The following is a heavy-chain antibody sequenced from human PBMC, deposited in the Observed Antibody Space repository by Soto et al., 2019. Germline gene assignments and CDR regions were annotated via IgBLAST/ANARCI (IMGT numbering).Heavy chain of an antibody. J-gene: IGHJ6*02. V-gene: IGHV1-8*01. CDR1: GYTFTSYD. CDR3: ARLASSSYSSGWYYYYYGMDV. Sequence: ASVKVSCKASGYTFTSYDINWVRQATGQGLEWMGWMNPNSGNTGYAQKFQGRVTMTRNTSISTAYMELSSLRSEDTAVYYCARLASSSYSSGWYYYYYGMDVWGQGTTVTVSS. CDR2: MNPNSGNT. D-gene: IGHD6-19*01.